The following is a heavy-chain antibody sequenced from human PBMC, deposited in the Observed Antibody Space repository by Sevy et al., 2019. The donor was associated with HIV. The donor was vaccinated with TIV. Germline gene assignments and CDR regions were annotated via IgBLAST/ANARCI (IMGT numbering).Heavy chain of an antibody. CDR2: ISGSGAST. Sequence: GGSLRLSCAASGFTFTIYAMTWVRQAPGRGLEWVSVISGSGASTYYTDSVKGRFTISSDNSKNTLYLQMNSLRAEDTAIYYCAKDRKQCGSSCDYWGQGTLVTVSS. J-gene: IGHJ4*02. D-gene: IGHD6-13*01. CDR1: GFTFTIYA. CDR3: AKDRKQCGSSCDY. V-gene: IGHV3-23*01.